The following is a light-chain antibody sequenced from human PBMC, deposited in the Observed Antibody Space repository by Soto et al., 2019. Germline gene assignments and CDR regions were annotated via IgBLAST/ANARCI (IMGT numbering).Light chain of an antibody. Sequence: DIVMTQSRSTLSVSPGDRATLSCRASQSFSSNLAWYQQKPGQAPRLLIYGASTRATGIPARFSGSGSGTEFTLTISSLQSEDFAVYYCQQYNNWPRTFGQGTRRRL. CDR3: QQYNNWPRT. V-gene: IGKV3-15*01. J-gene: IGKJ5*01. CDR2: GAS. CDR1: QSFSSN.